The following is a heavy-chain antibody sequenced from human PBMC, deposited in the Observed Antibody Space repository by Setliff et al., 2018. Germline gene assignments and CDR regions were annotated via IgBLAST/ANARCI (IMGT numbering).Heavy chain of an antibody. CDR3: ARVGSKPQLGWFDP. V-gene: IGHV3-21*01. Sequence: PGGSLRLSCAASGFTFSSHTMNWVRQAPGKGLEWVSAISRDSNYIVYADSVKGRFTISRDNALNSLYLQMNGLRAEDTAVYYCARVGSKPQLGWFDPWGQGTLVTVSS. J-gene: IGHJ5*02. D-gene: IGHD1-26*01. CDR2: ISRDSNYI. CDR1: GFTFSSHT.